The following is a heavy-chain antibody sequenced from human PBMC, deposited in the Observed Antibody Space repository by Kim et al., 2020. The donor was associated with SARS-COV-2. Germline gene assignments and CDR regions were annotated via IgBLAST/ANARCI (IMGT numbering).Heavy chain of an antibody. V-gene: IGHV3-30*02. CDR3: AKTTYGGNSGGFDY. Sequence: DSVKGRFTISRDNSKNTLDLQMNSLRAEDTAVYYCAKTTYGGNSGGFDYWGQGTLVTVSS. J-gene: IGHJ4*02. D-gene: IGHD4-17*01.